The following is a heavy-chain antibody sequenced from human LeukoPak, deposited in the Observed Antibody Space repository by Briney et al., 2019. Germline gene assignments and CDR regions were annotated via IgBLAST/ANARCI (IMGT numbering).Heavy chain of an antibody. CDR1: GFTVSSNY. CDR3: AKVGRITMIVVVLYYFDY. D-gene: IGHD3-22*01. Sequence: GGSLRLSCAASGFTVSSNYMSWVRQAPGKGLEWVSAISGSGGSTYYADSVKGRFTISGDNSKNTLYLQMNSLRAEDTAVYYCAKVGRITMIVVVLYYFDYWGQGTLVTVSS. J-gene: IGHJ4*02. V-gene: IGHV3-23*01. CDR2: ISGSGGST.